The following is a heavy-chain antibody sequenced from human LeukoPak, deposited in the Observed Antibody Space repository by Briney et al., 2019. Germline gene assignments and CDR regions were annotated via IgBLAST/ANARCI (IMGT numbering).Heavy chain of an antibody. CDR2: ISSSGSTI. V-gene: IGHV3-48*03. Sequence: GGSLRLSCAASGFTFSSYEMNWVRQAPGKGLERVSYISSSGSTIYYADSVKGRFTISRDNAKNSLYLQMNSLRAEDTAVYYCARDQPYSSGWYYYYYYMDVWGKGTTVTVSS. CDR3: ARDQPYSSGWYYYYYYMDV. J-gene: IGHJ6*03. D-gene: IGHD6-19*01. CDR1: GFTFSSYE.